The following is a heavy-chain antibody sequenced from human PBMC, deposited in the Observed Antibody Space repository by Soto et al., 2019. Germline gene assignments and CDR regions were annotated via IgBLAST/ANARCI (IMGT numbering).Heavy chain of an antibody. CDR3: AKSLEQLVRTLYYFDY. D-gene: IGHD6-13*01. CDR2: ISGSGGST. CDR1: GFTFSSYA. Sequence: GGSLRLSCAASGFTFSSYAMSWVRQAPGKGLEWVSAISGSGGSTYYADSVKGRFTISRDNSKNTLYLQMNSLRAEDTAVYYCAKSLEQLVRTLYYFDYWGQGTLVTVSS. J-gene: IGHJ4*02. V-gene: IGHV3-23*01.